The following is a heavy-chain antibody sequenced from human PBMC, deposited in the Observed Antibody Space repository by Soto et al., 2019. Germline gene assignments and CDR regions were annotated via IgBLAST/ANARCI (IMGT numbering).Heavy chain of an antibody. CDR2: IYYTGNT. CDR1: GGSISSGGTGSY. Sequence: QVQLQESGPGLVKPSQTLSLTCTVSGGSISSGGTGSYWTWIRQLPGKGLEWIGYIYYTGNTYYNPSLKSRPTLSIDTSENQFSLKLTSVTAADTAVYFCASGHDAYKVRYWGQGTLVTVSS. J-gene: IGHJ4*02. V-gene: IGHV4-31*03. CDR3: ASGHDAYKVRY. D-gene: IGHD1-1*01.